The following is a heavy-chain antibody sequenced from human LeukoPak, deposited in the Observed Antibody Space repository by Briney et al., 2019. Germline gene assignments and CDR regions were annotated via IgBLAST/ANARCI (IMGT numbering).Heavy chain of an antibody. J-gene: IGHJ4*02. D-gene: IGHD3-16*01. CDR2: IYNSGSA. Sequence: SETLSLTCTVSGGSMNSDGDYWSWIRQHPGRCLEWIGYIYNSGSAYYNPSLESRVTISVDTSKHQFSLKLSSVTAADTAVYSCARGSQGLGYWGQGTLVTVSS. CDR3: ARGSQGLGY. CDR1: GGSMNSDGDY. V-gene: IGHV4-31*03.